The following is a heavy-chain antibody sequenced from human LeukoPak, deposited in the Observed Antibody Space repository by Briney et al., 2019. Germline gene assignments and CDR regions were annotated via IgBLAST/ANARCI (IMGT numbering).Heavy chain of an antibody. CDR2: ISGSGGST. CDR1: GFTFSSYA. V-gene: IGHV3-23*01. D-gene: IGHD3-9*01. Sequence: GGSLRLSCAASGFTFSSYAMSWVRQAPGKGLERVSAISGSGGSTYYADSVKGRFTISRDNSKNTLYLQMNSLRAEDTAVYYCAKDQEYYDILTGYDYWGQGTLVTVSS. J-gene: IGHJ4*02. CDR3: AKDQEYYDILTGYDY.